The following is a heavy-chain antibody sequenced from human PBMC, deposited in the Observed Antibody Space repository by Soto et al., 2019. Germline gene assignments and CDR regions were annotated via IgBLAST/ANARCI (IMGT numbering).Heavy chain of an antibody. Sequence: LVASGGDWAYPGGTLSLSCEGSGFIFSDYRMTWFRQAPGKGLQWVSYISSIRDKTYYADSVKGRFTVSRDNATNALFLQMNSLRDDDTATYFCARLPKGSLVTAWGQGTRVTVSS. V-gene: IGHV3-48*02. D-gene: IGHD2-21*02. CDR2: ISSIRDKT. CDR3: ARLPKGSLVTA. J-gene: IGHJ4*02. CDR1: GFIFSDYR.